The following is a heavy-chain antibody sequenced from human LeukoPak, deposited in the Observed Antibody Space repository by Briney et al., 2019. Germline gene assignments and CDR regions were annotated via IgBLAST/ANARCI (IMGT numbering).Heavy chain of an antibody. Sequence: GGSLRLSCAASGFTFDDYAMHWVRQAPGKGLEWVSGISWNSGSIGYADSVKGRFTISRDNAKNSLYLQMNSLRAEDTALYYCAKDLYSSSPSWGQGTMVTVSS. V-gene: IGHV3-9*01. D-gene: IGHD6-13*01. CDR2: ISWNSGSI. CDR3: AKDLYSSSPS. J-gene: IGHJ3*01. CDR1: GFTFDDYA.